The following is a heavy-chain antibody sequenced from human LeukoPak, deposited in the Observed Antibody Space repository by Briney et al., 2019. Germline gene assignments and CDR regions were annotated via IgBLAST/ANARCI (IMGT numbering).Heavy chain of an antibody. D-gene: IGHD3-10*01. V-gene: IGHV4-4*02. CDR1: GDSISSSSW. CDR2: VLHSGST. J-gene: IGHJ4*02. Sequence: SETLSLTCAVSGDSISSSSWWTWVRQSPGKGLEWIGEVLHSGSTNYNPSLKSRVTISVDTSKNQFSLKLSSVTAADTAVYYCAREGRSPTDYWGQGTLVTVSS. CDR3: AREGRSPTDY.